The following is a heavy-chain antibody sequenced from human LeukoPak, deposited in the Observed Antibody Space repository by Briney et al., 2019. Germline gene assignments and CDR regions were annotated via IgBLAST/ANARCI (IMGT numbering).Heavy chain of an antibody. V-gene: IGHV1-2*06. Sequence: ASVKVSCKASGYTFTGYYMHWVRQAPGQGPEWMGRINPNSGGTNYAQKFQGRVTMTRDTSISTAYMELSRLRSDDTAVYYCARDQDIVLMVYAIPGRRTGFDPWGQGTLVTVSS. D-gene: IGHD2-8*01. CDR1: GYTFTGYY. CDR3: ARDQDIVLMVYAIPGRRTGFDP. J-gene: IGHJ5*02. CDR2: INPNSGGT.